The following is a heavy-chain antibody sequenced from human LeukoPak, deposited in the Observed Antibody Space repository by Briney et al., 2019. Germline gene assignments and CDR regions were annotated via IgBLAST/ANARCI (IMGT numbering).Heavy chain of an antibody. CDR3: ASLDYGDYGWFDP. D-gene: IGHD4-17*01. CDR1: GRSISSYY. J-gene: IGHJ5*02. CDR2: IYYSGST. V-gene: IGHV4-59*08. Sequence: PTETLSPTCTVAGRSISSYYWSWIRQPPGRGLEWIGYIYYSGSTTYNPSLKSRVTISVDTSKNQFSLKLSSVTAADTAVYYCASLDYGDYGWFDPWGQGTLVTVSS.